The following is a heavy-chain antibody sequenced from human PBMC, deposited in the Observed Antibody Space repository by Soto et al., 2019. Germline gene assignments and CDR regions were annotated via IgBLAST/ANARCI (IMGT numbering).Heavy chain of an antibody. V-gene: IGHV4-59*01. J-gene: IGHJ4*02. Sequence: TLSLTCTVSGGSMSSYYWTWLRQSPGRGLEWIGYISYSGSTYYNPSLKSRVTISADTSKNQFSLRMNSMIAADTAVYYCARADPDASVGYWGQGTLVTVS. CDR3: ARADPDASVGY. CDR2: ISYSGST. CDR1: GGSMSSYY. D-gene: IGHD2-15*01.